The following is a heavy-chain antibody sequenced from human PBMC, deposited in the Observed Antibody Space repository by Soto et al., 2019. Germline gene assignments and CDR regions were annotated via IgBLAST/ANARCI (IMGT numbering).Heavy chain of an antibody. V-gene: IGHV4-59*01. J-gene: IGHJ4*02. Sequence: TLSLTCTVSGGSMSSYYWTWLRQSPGRGLEWIGYISYSGSTYYNPSLKSRVTISADTSKNQFSLRMNSMIAADTAVYYCARADPDASVGYWGQGTLVTVS. CDR3: ARADPDASVGY. CDR2: ISYSGST. CDR1: GGSMSSYY. D-gene: IGHD2-15*01.